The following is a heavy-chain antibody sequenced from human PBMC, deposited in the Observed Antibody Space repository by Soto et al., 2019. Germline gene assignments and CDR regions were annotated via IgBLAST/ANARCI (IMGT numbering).Heavy chain of an antibody. Sequence: QVQLVQSGAEVKKPGASVKVSCEASGYTFTAYYMHWVRQAPGQGLEWMGWINPYSGDTAYAQKFQGRVTMTRDTSISATHMVLSRLTSDDTALYYCARDRNGGEGFDHWGQGTLVTVSS. J-gene: IGHJ4*02. V-gene: IGHV1-2*02. CDR2: INPYSGDT. CDR1: GYTFTAYY. CDR3: ARDRNGGEGFDH. D-gene: IGHD2-21*01.